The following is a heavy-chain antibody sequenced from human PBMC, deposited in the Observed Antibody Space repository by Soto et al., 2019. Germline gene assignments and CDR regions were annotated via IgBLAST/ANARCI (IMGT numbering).Heavy chain of an antibody. Sequence: VHLVESGGGVVQPGGSLRLSCAASGFSFEDYTMHWVRQGPGKGPEWISLIGWDGGITDYSDSVKGRFISSRDNSKNSLFLEMNSLTSEDAAMYFCARDSYDILTGQKRYFDFWGQGTLVTVSS. CDR2: IGWDGGIT. CDR1: GFSFEDYT. CDR3: ARDSYDILTGQKRYFDF. J-gene: IGHJ4*02. D-gene: IGHD3-9*01. V-gene: IGHV3-43*01.